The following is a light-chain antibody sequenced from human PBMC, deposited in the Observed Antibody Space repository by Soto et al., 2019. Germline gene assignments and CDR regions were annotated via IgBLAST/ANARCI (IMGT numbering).Light chain of an antibody. CDR1: QSVGSN. Sequence: RVMTQSPGTLSVSPGERATLSCWASQSVGSNLAWYQQKPGQTPRLLIYSVSSRATGIPDRFSGSGSGTDFTLTISRLEPEDFAMYYCLHHGSSLWTFGQGTKVDIK. CDR3: LHHGSSLWT. CDR2: SVS. J-gene: IGKJ1*01. V-gene: IGKV3-20*01.